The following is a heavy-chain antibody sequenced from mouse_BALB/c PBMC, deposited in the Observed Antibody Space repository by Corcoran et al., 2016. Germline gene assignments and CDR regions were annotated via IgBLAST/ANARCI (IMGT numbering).Heavy chain of an antibody. D-gene: IGHD2-2*01. V-gene: IGHV1-9*01. Sequence: QVQLQQSGAELMKPGASVKISCKATGYTFSSYWIEWVKQRPGHGLEWIGEILPGSGSTNYNEKFKGKATFTADTSSNTAYMQLSSLTSEDSAVYYCARGGDGYDDVAMDYWGQGTSVTVSS. CDR2: ILPGSGST. CDR3: ARGGDGYDDVAMDY. CDR1: GYTFSSYW. J-gene: IGHJ4*01.